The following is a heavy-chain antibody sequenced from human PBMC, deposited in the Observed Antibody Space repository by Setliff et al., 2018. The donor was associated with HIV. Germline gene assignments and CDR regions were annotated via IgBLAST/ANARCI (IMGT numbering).Heavy chain of an antibody. J-gene: IGHJ6*03. CDR2: ISGSGATT. CDR1: GFTFSSYA. V-gene: IGHV3-23*01. CDR3: AKTTPSSIRSPYYYYMDV. D-gene: IGHD6-13*01. Sequence: SLRLSCAASGFTFSSYAMSWVRQAPGKGLEWVSGISGSGATTNYADSVKGRFTISRDNSKNTLYLQMSTLRAEDTAVYYCAKTTPSSIRSPYYYYMDVWGKGTTVTVSS.